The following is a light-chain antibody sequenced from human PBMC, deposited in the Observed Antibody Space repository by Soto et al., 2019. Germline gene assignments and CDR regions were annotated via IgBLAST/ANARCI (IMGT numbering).Light chain of an antibody. CDR3: QQYGDLPWT. CDR2: GAS. CDR1: QSVSSY. J-gene: IGKJ1*01. V-gene: IGKV3-20*01. Sequence: EVVMTQSPSTLSVSPVERATLSCRASQSVSSYLAWYQQKPGQAPTLLIYGASSRATGIPDRFSGSGSGTDFTLTINRLEPEDFAVYYCQQYGDLPWTFGQGTKVDIK.